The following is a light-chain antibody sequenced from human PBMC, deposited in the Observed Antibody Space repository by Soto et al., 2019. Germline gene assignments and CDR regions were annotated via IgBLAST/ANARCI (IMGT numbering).Light chain of an antibody. V-gene: IGKV1-39*01. Sequence: DIQMTQSPSSLSASVGDRVTITCRPSQTITNYLNWYQQKPGKAPKFLIYAASTLQNGVHSRFSGRTSGADFTLTINGLQPEDFATYYCQQSYSFPYTFGQGPNLEI. J-gene: IGKJ2*01. CDR3: QQSYSFPYT. CDR2: AAS. CDR1: QTITNY.